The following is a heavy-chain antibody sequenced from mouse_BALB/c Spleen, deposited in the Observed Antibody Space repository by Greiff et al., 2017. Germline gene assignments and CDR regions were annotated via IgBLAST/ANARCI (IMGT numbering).Heavy chain of an antibody. CDR2: INPYNGDT. CDR1: GYSFTGYF. CDR3: AREGAYYGNYGFFFDY. J-gene: IGHJ2*01. D-gene: IGHD2-10*01. Sequence: VQLKQSGTVLARPGASVKMSCKASGYSFTGYFMNWVMQSHGKSLEWIGRINPYNGDTFYNQKFKGKATLTVDKSSSTAHMELRSLASEDSAVYYCAREGAYYGNYGFFFDYWGQGTTLTVSS. V-gene: IGHV1-20*02.